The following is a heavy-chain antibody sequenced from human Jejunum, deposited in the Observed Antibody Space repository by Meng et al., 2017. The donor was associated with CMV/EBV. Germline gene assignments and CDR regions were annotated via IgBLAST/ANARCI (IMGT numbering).Heavy chain of an antibody. J-gene: IGHJ4*02. CDR1: GFAFSNAW. D-gene: IGHD1-26*01. CDR2: IKPDGSEK. V-gene: IGHV3-7*01. Sequence: LSGAASGFAFSNAWVSWARQPPGGGLEWVAGIKPDGSEKYYVASVKGRFTISRDNAKISLYLQMNSLRVEDTAVYYCASGNSFDFWGQGTLVTVSS. CDR3: ASGNSFDF.